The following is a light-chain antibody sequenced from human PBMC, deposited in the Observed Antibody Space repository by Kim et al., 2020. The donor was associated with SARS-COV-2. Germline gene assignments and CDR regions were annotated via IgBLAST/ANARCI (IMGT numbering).Light chain of an antibody. CDR2: VAA. V-gene: IGKV3-11*01. CDR3: QQHSKWPHAPS. CDR1: HSQGIN. Sequence: PGEGDTLTCTASHSQGINLAWYQLPRGPAPSLLIHVAAVSTTRIPDQFRGSGSGTDFTLTISSLDPEDDDISFCQQHSKWPHAPSFGGGTKVDIK. J-gene: IGKJ4*01.